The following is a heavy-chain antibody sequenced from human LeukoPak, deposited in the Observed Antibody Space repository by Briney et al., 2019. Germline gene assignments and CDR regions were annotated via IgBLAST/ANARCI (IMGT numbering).Heavy chain of an antibody. D-gene: IGHD1-1*01. Sequence: GGSLRLSCAGSGFTDSGLTFSSDWMSWVRQPPGKGLEWVANINQDTIKKYYLDSVKGRFTISRDHAKNSLYLQMNSLRAGDTAVYFCASSPNWNEAEYYFEHWGRGTLVIVAS. CDR1: GFTDSGLTFSSDW. J-gene: IGHJ4*02. CDR2: INQDTIKK. CDR3: ASSPNWNEAEYYFEH. V-gene: IGHV3-7*01.